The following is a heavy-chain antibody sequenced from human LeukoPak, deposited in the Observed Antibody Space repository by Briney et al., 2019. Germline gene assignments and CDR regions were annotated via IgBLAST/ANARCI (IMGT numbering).Heavy chain of an antibody. Sequence: PGGSLRLSCAASGFTFSSYAMSWVRQAPGKGLEWVSDISGSGGSTYYTDSMKGRFTISRDNSKNTLYLQLNSLRAEDTALYYCAKGGYSSSWSYYFDYWGQGTLVTVSS. CDR1: GFTFSSYA. J-gene: IGHJ4*02. D-gene: IGHD6-13*01. CDR3: AKGGYSSSWSYYFDY. CDR2: ISGSGGST. V-gene: IGHV3-23*01.